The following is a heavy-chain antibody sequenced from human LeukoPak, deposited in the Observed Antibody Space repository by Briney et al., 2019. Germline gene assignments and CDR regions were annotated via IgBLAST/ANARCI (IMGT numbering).Heavy chain of an antibody. CDR1: GYTFTGYY. Sequence: ASVKVSCKASGYTFTGYYMHWVRQAPGQGLEWMGWINPNSGGTNYAQKFQRRVTMTRDTSISTAYMELSRLRSDDTAVYYCAREGEDYYDSSGYRIDYWGQGTLVTVSS. CDR2: INPNSGGT. D-gene: IGHD3-22*01. J-gene: IGHJ4*02. V-gene: IGHV1-2*02. CDR3: AREGEDYYDSSGYRIDY.